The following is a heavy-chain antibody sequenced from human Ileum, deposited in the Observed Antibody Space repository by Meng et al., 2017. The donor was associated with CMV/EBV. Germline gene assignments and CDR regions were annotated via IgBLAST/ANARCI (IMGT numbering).Heavy chain of an antibody. CDR1: GYTFTDLW. CDR2: IAPKRGYA. D-gene: IGHD6-25*01. Sequence: CCDSAGYTFTDLWMRLVRKAAGQGRGWMRWIAPKRGYANYAQTLQGRVTMPRDTSISTAYMEVSSLTSDDTAMYYCATTPDCSGCDFWGQGTLVTVSS. V-gene: IGHV1-2*02. CDR3: ATTPDCSGCDF. J-gene: IGHJ4*02.